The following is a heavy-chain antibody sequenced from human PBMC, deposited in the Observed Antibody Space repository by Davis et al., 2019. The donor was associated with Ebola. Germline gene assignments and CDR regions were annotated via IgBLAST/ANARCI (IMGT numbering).Heavy chain of an antibody. V-gene: IGHV3-30*18. D-gene: IGHD3-3*01. CDR1: GFTFSSYA. Sequence: GESLKISCATSGFTFSSYAIHWVRQAPGKGLEWVAVMSYDGSNEYYADSVKGPFIISKDISKKTLYLQMNSLRAEDTAVYYCAKDEPQIYEFWSGYYDSWGPGTLVTVSS. CDR3: AKDEPQIYEFWSGYYDS. CDR2: MSYDGSNE. J-gene: IGHJ4*02.